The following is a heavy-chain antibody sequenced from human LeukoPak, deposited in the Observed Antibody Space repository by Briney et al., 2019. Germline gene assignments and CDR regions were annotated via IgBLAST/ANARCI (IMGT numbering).Heavy chain of an antibody. J-gene: IGHJ3*02. CDR3: ARGQGNTWLNHAFDI. V-gene: IGHV1-8*01. D-gene: IGHD5-12*01. Sequence: VASVKVSCKASGYTFTNYDINWVRQAPGQGLEWMGWMNPNTGNTGSVQQFQGRVTMTRDTSTNTAYMELSSLRSEDTAVYYCARGQGNTWLNHAFDIWGQGTLVTVSS. CDR1: GYTFTNYD. CDR2: MNPNTGNT.